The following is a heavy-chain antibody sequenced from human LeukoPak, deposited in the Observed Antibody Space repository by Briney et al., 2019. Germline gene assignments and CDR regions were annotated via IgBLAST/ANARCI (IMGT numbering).Heavy chain of an antibody. CDR1: GFTFDDYA. J-gene: IGHJ4*02. Sequence: GGSLRLSCAASGFTFDDYAMHWVRHAPGKGLEWVSGISWNSGSIGYADSVKGRFTISRDNAKNSLYLQMNSLRAEDTALYYCAKDIKWFGEGLFDYWGQGTLVTVSS. CDR2: ISWNSGSI. CDR3: AKDIKWFGEGLFDY. V-gene: IGHV3-9*01. D-gene: IGHD3-10*01.